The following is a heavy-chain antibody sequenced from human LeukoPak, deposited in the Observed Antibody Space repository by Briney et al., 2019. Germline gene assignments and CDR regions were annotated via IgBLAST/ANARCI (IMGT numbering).Heavy chain of an antibody. CDR1: GYTFTGYY. CDR2: TNPNSGGT. CDR3: ARDPASEAHSSEPAHNDY. J-gene: IGHJ4*02. Sequence: VSVKVSFKASGYTFTGYYMHWVRQAPAQGLEWMGWTNPNSGGTNYAQKFQGWVTMTRDTSISTAYMELSRLRSDDTAVYYCARDPASEAHSSEPAHNDYWGQGTLVTVSS. V-gene: IGHV1-2*04. D-gene: IGHD1-14*01.